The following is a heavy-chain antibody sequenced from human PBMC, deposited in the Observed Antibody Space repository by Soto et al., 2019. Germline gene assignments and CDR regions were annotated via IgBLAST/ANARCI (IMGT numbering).Heavy chain of an antibody. J-gene: IGHJ5*02. CDR1: GFTFNDYG. Sequence: EVQLVESGGGVVRPGGSLRLSCAASGFTFNDYGMSWVRQAPGKGLEWGSGINWNGGSTGYADSVKGRFTISRDNAMISLYLQMNSLRAEDTSLYYCARRNANYHLLGAWFDPLGQGTLVTVSS. V-gene: IGHV3-20*04. CDR2: INWNGGST. D-gene: IGHD3-3*01. CDR3: ARRNANYHLLGAWFDP.